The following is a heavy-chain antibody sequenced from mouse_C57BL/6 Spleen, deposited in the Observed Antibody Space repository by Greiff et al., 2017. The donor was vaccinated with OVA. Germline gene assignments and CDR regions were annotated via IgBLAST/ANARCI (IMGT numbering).Heavy chain of an antibody. Sequence: EVMLVESGGGLVQPKGSLKLSCAASGFSFNTYAMNWVRQAPGKGLEWVARIRRTCNNYATYYADSVKDRFTFSRDDSESMLYLQRNNLKTEDTAMYYCVIAYYGSSHDYWGKGTTLTVSS. CDR3: VIAYYGSSHDY. D-gene: IGHD1-1*01. CDR2: IRRTCNNYAT. V-gene: IGHV10-1*01. J-gene: IGHJ2*01. CDR1: GFSFNTYA.